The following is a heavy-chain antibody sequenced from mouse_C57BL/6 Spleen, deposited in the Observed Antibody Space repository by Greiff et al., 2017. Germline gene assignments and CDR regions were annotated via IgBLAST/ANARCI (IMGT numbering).Heavy chain of an antibody. D-gene: IGHD2-4*01. J-gene: IGHJ2*01. V-gene: IGHV5-6*01. CDR3: ARAYDYYFDY. CDR1: GFTFSSYG. Sequence: EVQRVESGGDLVKPGGSLKLSCAASGFTFSSYGMSWVRQTPDKRLEWVATISSGGSYTYSPDSVKGRFTISRDNAKNTLYLQMSSLKSEDTAMYYCARAYDYYFDYWGQGTTRTVSS. CDR2: ISSGGSYT.